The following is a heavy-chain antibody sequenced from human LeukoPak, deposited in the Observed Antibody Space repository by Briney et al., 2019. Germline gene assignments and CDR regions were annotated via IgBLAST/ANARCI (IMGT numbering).Heavy chain of an antibody. V-gene: IGHV1-69*06. J-gene: IGHJ4*02. CDR2: IIPIFGTA. Sequence: SVKVSCKASGGTFSSYAISWVRRAPGQGLEWMGGIIPIFGTANYAQKFQGRVTITADKSTSTAYMELSSLRSEDTAVYYCAGNTFGGVIVDYWGQGTLVTVSS. D-gene: IGHD3-16*02. CDR1: GGTFSSYA. CDR3: AGNTFGGVIVDY.